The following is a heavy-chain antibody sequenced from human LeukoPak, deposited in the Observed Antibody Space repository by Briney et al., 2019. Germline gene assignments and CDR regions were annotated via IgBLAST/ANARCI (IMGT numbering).Heavy chain of an antibody. D-gene: IGHD3-22*01. V-gene: IGHV4-4*02. CDR1: GGSINSLDL. J-gene: IGHJ4*02. Sequence: PSETLSLTCTVSGGSINSLDLWSWVRQPPGKGLEWIGEMYLSGTTHSNPSVKSRVTISIDKSKNQFFLNLSSVTAADTAVYYCAGLVGRYSSGLYYYYFDYWGQGTLVTVSS. CDR3: AGLVGRYSSGLYYYYFDY. CDR2: MYLSGTT.